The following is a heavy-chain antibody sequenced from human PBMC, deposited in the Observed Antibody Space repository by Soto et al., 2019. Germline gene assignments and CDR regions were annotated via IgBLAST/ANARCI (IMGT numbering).Heavy chain of an antibody. CDR2: ISYDGSNK. CDR1: GFTFSSYG. CDR3: AKDPGGQAVALDY. Sequence: QVQLVEAGGGVVQPGRSLRLSCAAAGFTFSSYGMHWVRQAPGKGQEWVAVISYDGSNKYYADSVKGRFTISRDNSKNTLYLPMNSLRAEDTAVYYCAKDPGGQAVALDYWGQGTLVTVSS. V-gene: IGHV3-30*18. J-gene: IGHJ4*02. D-gene: IGHD6-19*01.